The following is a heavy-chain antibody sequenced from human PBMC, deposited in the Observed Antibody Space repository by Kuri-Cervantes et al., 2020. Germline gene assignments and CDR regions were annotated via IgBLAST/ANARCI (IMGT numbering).Heavy chain of an antibody. J-gene: IGHJ4*02. CDR2: IRYDGSNE. V-gene: IGHV3-30*02. Sequence: GESLKISCAVSGFTFSRYGMHWVRQAPGKGLEWVAFIRYDGSNEYDGDSVRGQFTISRDNSKNTLYLQMNSLRAEDTAVYYCAKDPFDYWGQGTLVTVSS. CDR1: GFTFSRYG. CDR3: AKDPFDY.